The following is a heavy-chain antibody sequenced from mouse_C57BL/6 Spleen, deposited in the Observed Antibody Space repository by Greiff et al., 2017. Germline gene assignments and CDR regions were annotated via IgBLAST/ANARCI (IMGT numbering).Heavy chain of an antibody. CDR1: GYTFTSYT. CDR2: INPSSGYT. CDR3: ARVSNYEGAY. V-gene: IGHV1-4*01. Sequence: LVESGAELARPGASVKMSCKASGYTFTSYTMHWVKQRPGQGLEWIGYINPSSGYTKYNQKFKDKATLTADKSSSTAYMQLSSLTSEDSAVYYCARVSNYEGAYWGQGTLVTVSA. D-gene: IGHD2-5*01. J-gene: IGHJ3*01.